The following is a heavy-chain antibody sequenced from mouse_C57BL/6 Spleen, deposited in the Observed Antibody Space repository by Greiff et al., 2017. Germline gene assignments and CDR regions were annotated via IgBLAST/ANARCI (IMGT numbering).Heavy chain of an antibody. CDR2: IRNKANGYTT. CDR3: TRYYSDAMDY. J-gene: IGHJ4*01. Sequence: EVQGVESGGGLVQPGGSLCLSCAASGFTFTDYYMSWVRQPPGKALEWLGFIRNKANGYTTEYSASVKGRFTISRDNSQSIRYLQMNALRAEDSATYYCTRYYSDAMDYWGQGTSVTVAS. CDR1: GFTFTDYY. V-gene: IGHV7-3*01. D-gene: IGHD2-12*01.